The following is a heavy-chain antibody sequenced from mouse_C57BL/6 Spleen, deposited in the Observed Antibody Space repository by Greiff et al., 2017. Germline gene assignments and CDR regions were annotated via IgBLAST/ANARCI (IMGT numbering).Heavy chain of an antibody. D-gene: IGHD2-4*01. Sequence: VQLQQSGPELVKPGASVKIPCKASGYTFTDYNMDWVKQSHGKSLEWIGDITPNNGGTIYNQKFKGKATLTVDKSSSTAYMELRSLTSEDTAVYYCARIYYDYYYAMDYWGQGTSVTVAS. CDR3: ARIYYDYYYAMDY. CDR1: GYTFTDYN. CDR2: ITPNNGGT. J-gene: IGHJ4*01. V-gene: IGHV1-18*01.